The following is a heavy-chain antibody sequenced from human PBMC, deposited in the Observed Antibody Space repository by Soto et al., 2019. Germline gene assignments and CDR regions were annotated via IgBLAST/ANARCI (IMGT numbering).Heavy chain of an antibody. CDR1: GYTFTSYY. CDR3: ARSTMVRGVLEYYYYGMDV. V-gene: IGHV1-46*01. J-gene: IGHJ6*02. Sequence: GASVKVSCKASGYTFTSYYMHWVRQAPGQGLEWMGIINPSGGSTSYAQKFQGRVTMTRETSTSTVYMELSSLRSEDTAVYYCARSTMVRGVLEYYYYGMDVWGQGTTVTVSS. D-gene: IGHD3-10*01. CDR2: INPSGGST.